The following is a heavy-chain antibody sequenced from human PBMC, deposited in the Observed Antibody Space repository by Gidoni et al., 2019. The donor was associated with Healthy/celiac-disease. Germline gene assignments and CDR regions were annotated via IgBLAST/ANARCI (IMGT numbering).Heavy chain of an antibody. CDR2: IIPSFGTA. CDR1: GGTFSSYA. CDR3: ARTGIAAAGTAGYYGMDV. J-gene: IGHJ6*02. Sequence: QVQLVQSGAEVKKPGSSVKVSCKASGGTFSSYAISWVRQAPGQGLEWMGGIIPSFGTANYAQKFQGRVTITADESTSTAYMELSSLRSEDTAVYYCARTGIAAAGTAGYYGMDVWGQGTTVTVSS. D-gene: IGHD6-13*01. V-gene: IGHV1-69*01.